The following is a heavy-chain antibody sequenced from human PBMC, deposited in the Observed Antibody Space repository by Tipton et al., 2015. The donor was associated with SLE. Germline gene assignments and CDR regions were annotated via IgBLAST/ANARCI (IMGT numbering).Heavy chain of an antibody. CDR3: ASGRGAFDI. CDR2: INHSGST. CDR1: GGSFSGNY. D-gene: IGHD3-10*01. Sequence: LRLSCAVYGGSFSGNYWSWIRQPPGKGLEWIGEINHSGSTNYNPSLKSRFTILIDTSKKQFSLKLSSVTAADTAVYYCASGRGAFDIWGQGTMVTVSS. J-gene: IGHJ3*02. V-gene: IGHV4-34*01.